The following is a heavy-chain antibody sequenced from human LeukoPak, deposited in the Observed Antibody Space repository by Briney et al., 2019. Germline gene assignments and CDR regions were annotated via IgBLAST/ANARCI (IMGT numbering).Heavy chain of an antibody. Sequence: SVKVSCKASGGTFSSYAISWVRQAPGQGLEWMGGIIPIFGTANYAQKFQGRVTITTDESTSTAYMELSSLRSEDTAVYYCASATYDILTGSGYYFDYWGQGTLVTVSS. D-gene: IGHD3-9*01. J-gene: IGHJ4*02. CDR3: ASATYDILTGSGYYFDY. V-gene: IGHV1-69*05. CDR1: GGTFSSYA. CDR2: IIPIFGTA.